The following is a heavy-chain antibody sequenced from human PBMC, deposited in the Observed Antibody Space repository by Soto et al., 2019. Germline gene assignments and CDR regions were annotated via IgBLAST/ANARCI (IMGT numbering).Heavy chain of an antibody. Sequence: GESLKISCKGSGYSFTSYWIGWVRQMPGKGLEWMGIIYPGDSDTRYSPSFQGQVTISADKSISTAYLQWSSLKASDTAMYYCARHPLSYGWGIWANYPVMDVWGKGTTVPVSS. J-gene: IGHJ6*04. CDR3: ARHPLSYGWGIWANYPVMDV. CDR1: GYSFTSYW. CDR2: IYPGDSDT. V-gene: IGHV5-51*01. D-gene: IGHD3-10*01.